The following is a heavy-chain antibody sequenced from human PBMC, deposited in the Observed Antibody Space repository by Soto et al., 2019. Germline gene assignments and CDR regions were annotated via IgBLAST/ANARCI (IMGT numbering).Heavy chain of an antibody. CDR1: GFTFSSYA. CDR2: ISGSGGST. Sequence: EVQLLESGGGLLQPGGSLRLSCAASGFTFSSYAMSWVRQAPGKGLEWVSTISGSGGSTYYADSLKGRFTISRDNSKNTLFLQMSSQRAEDTAVYYCAKEAVSGWYYFDYWGPGTLVNVSS. J-gene: IGHJ4*02. D-gene: IGHD6-19*01. CDR3: AKEAVSGWYYFDY. V-gene: IGHV3-23*01.